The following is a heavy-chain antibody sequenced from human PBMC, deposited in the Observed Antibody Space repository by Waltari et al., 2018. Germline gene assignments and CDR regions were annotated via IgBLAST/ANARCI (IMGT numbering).Heavy chain of an antibody. CDR2: IYDSGST. Sequence: QVQLQESGPGLVKPSETLSLTCTVSGGSISSQSWSWIRQPPGKGLEWIGYIYDSGSTNYNPSLRSRVTISVDTSKNQFSLKLSSVTAADTAVYYCARDPSGYVNDAFDIWGRGTLVTVSS. J-gene: IGHJ2*01. V-gene: IGHV4-59*11. CDR1: GGSISSQS. CDR3: ARDPSGYVNDAFDI. D-gene: IGHD5-12*01.